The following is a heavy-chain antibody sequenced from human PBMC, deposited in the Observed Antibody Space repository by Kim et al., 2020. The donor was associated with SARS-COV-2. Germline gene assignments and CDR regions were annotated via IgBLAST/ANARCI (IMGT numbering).Heavy chain of an antibody. J-gene: IGHJ4*02. Sequence: PSLMSRATISVDTSKNHSSLKLSSVTAADTAVYYCARQARCGGDCYSVDYWGQGTLVTVAS. CDR3: ARQARCGGDCYSVDY. D-gene: IGHD2-21*02. V-gene: IGHV4-59*08.